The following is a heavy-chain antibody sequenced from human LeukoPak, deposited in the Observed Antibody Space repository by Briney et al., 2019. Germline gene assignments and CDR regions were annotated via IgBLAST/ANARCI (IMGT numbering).Heavy chain of an antibody. J-gene: IGHJ4*02. CDR1: GGSISSSKYY. V-gene: IGHV4-39*07. D-gene: IGHD1-26*01. Sequence: SETLSLTCTVSGGSISSSKYYWGWIRQPPGKGLEWIGTIFNSGSTHYNPSLKSRVTISVDTSKNQFSLKLSSVTAADTAVYYCARFAWGGGGYFDYWGQGTLVTVSS. CDR2: IFNSGST. CDR3: ARFAWGGGGYFDY.